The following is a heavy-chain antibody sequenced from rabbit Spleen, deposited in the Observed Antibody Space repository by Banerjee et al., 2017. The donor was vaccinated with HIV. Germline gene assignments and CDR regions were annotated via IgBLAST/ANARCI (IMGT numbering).Heavy chain of an antibody. CDR3: ARDKDDDDSGWQDFDL. V-gene: IGHV1S7*01. CDR1: GIDFTNYY. CDR2: IYPAKGST. Sequence: QLTETGGGLVQPGGSLTLSCKASGIDFTNYYITWVRQAPGKGLEWIGIIYPAKGSTDYASWVNGRFTISSDNAQSTVDLKMTSLTAADTATYFCARDKDDDDSGWQDFDLWGPGTLVTVS. J-gene: IGHJ4*01. D-gene: IGHD2-1*01.